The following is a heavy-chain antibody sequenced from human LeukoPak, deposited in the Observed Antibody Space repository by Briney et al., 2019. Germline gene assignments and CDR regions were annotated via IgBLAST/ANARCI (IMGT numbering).Heavy chain of an antibody. CDR3: ARDIYDSSGYYHGGFDC. CDR1: GGSISSFY. CDR2: IYTSGST. V-gene: IGHV4-4*07. J-gene: IGHJ4*02. D-gene: IGHD3-22*01. Sequence: SETLSLTCTVSGGSISSFYWTWIRQPAGKGLEWIGRIYTSGSTNYNPSLKSRVTISVDTSKNQFSLKLSSVTAADTAVYYCARDIYDSSGYYHGGFDCWGQGTLVTVSS.